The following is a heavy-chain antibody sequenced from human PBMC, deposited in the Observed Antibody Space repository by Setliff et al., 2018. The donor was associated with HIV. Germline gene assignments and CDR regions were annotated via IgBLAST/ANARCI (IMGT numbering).Heavy chain of an antibody. CDR3: ARWSSSGWYYFDY. J-gene: IGHJ4*02. CDR2: IKQDGSEK. Sequence: GGSLRLSCAASGFTFSSYWMSWVRQAPGKGLEWVANIKQDGSEKYYVDSVKGRFTISRDNAKNTLYLQMNSLRAEDTAVYYCARWSSSGWYYFDYWGQGTLVTVSS. CDR1: GFTFSSYW. D-gene: IGHD6-19*01. V-gene: IGHV3-7*01.